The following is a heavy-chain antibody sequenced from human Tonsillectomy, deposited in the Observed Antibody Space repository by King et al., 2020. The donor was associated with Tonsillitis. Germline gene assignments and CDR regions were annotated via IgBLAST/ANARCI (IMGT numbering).Heavy chain of an antibody. D-gene: IGHD6-13*01. CDR2: IDPGDSEI. CDR1: GYSFPNYW. Sequence: QLVQSGAEVKKPGESLKISCKGSGYSFPNYWIGWVRQMPGKGLEWMGIIDPGDSEIRYSPSFQGQVTISADRSTSTAYLQWSSLKASDTAMYYCERQYSSSWGWFDPWGQGTLVTVSS. CDR3: ERQYSSSWGWFDP. J-gene: IGHJ5*02. V-gene: IGHV5-51*01.